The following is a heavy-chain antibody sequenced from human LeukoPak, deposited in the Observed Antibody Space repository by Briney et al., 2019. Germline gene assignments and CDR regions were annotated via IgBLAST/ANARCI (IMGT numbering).Heavy chain of an antibody. CDR2: IKQDGREK. CDR3: ARDLAWDAFDI. V-gene: IGHV3-7*01. CDR1: GFTFSDYS. Sequence: GGSLRLSCAASGFTFSDYSMNWVRQAPGKGLEWVANIKQDGREKYYVDSVKGRFTISRDNAKNSLYLQMNSLRAEDTAVYYCARDLAWDAFDIWGQGTMVTVSS. J-gene: IGHJ3*02.